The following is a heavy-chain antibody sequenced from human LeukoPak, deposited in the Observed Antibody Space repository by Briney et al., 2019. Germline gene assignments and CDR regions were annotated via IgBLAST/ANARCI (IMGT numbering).Heavy chain of an antibody. CDR1: GYTFTRYD. CDR3: ARMDPAMARDY. V-gene: IGHV1-8*03. CDR2: MNPNSGNT. Sequence: VSVKVSCKACGYTFTRYDIKWVRQPSGQGREWMGWMNPNSGNTGYAQKFQSRVNITRNISISTTYMELSSVRSEDTAVYYCARMDPAMARDYWGQGTLVTVSS. J-gene: IGHJ4*02. D-gene: IGHD5-18*01.